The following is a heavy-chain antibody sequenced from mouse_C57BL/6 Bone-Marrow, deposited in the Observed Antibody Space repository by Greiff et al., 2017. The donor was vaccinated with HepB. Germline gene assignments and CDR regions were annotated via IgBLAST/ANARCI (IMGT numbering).Heavy chain of an antibody. CDR1: GYSFTDYE. CDR3: TRDSRFAY. CDR2: IDPETGGT. V-gene: IGHV1-15*01. Sequence: ESGAELVRPGASVTLSCKASGYSFTDYEMHWVGQTPVHGLEWIGVIDPETGGTAYNQKFKGKAILTADNSSSTAYMVLRSLTSEDSAVYYCTRDSRFAYWGQGTLVTVSA. J-gene: IGHJ3*01. D-gene: IGHD2-12*01.